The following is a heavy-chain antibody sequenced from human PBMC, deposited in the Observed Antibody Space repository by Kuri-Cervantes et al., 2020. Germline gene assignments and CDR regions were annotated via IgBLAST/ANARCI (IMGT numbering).Heavy chain of an antibody. CDR1: GFTFRSYA. V-gene: IGHV3-30*01. CDR3: AKDDLTSLIHYFDS. Sequence: GESLKISCIASGFTFRSYAIHWVRQAPGKGLEWVAVVSKDENDKYYGDSVKGRFTISRDNSKNTLYLQMNSLRAEDTAVYYCAKDDLTSLIHYFDSWGQGTLVTVSS. D-gene: IGHD5-18*01. J-gene: IGHJ4*02. CDR2: VSKDENDK.